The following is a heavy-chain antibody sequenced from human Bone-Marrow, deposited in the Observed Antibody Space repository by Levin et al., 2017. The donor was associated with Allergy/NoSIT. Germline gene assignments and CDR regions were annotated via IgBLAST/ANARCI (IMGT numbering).Heavy chain of an antibody. CDR2: IKSKTDGGIT. D-gene: IGHD2-15*01. V-gene: IGHV3-15*01. J-gene: IGHJ4*02. CDR1: RFTFSNAW. CDR3: TTVFCSGGSCYSGLVDY. Sequence: PGGSLRLSCAASRFTFSNAWMSWVRQAPGKGLEWVGRIKSKTDGGITDYATPVKGRFTISRDDSKNTLYLQMNSLKTEDTAVYYCTTVFCSGGSCYSGLVDYWGQGTLVTVSS.